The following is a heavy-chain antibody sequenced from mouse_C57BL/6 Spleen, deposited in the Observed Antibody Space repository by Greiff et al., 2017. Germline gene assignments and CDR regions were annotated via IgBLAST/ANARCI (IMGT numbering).Heavy chain of an antibody. CDR2: IDPSDSYT. CDR3: ARELGLYWYFDV. D-gene: IGHD4-1*01. CDR1: GYTFTSYC. J-gene: IGHJ1*03. V-gene: IGHV1-59*01. Sequence: QVQLQQPGAELVRPGTSVKLSCKASGYTFTSYCMHWVKQRPGQGLEWIGVIDPSDSYTNYNQKFKGKATLTVDTSSSTAYMQLSSLTSEDSAVYYCARELGLYWYFDVWGTGTTVTVSS.